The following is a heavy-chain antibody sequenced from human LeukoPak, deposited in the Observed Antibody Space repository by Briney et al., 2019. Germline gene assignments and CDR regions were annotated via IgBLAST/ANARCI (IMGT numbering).Heavy chain of an antibody. CDR2: ISSSGSTI. CDR3: ARVPVTVTTYFDY. D-gene: IGHD4-17*01. V-gene: IGHV3-11*01. Sequence: PGGSLRLSCAASGFTFSDYYMSWIRQAPGKGLEWASYISSSGSTIYYADSVKGRFTISRDNAKNSLYLQMNSLRAEDTAVYYCARVPVTVTTYFDYWGQGTLVTVSP. CDR1: GFTFSDYY. J-gene: IGHJ4*02.